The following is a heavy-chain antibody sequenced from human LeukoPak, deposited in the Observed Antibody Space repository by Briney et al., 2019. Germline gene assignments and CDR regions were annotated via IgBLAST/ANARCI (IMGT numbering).Heavy chain of an antibody. CDR1: VSTHSELP. CDR3: ATNLATVVIVTYY. V-gene: IGHV1-24*01. Sequence: ASVKVSCKVSVSTHSELPRHWVRQAPGKGLEWMGGFDPEDGETIYAQKFRGRVTMTEDTSTDTAYMELNSLKSEDTAVYYCATNLATVVIVTYYWGQGTLVTVSS. D-gene: IGHD4-23*01. J-gene: IGHJ4*02. CDR2: FDPEDGET.